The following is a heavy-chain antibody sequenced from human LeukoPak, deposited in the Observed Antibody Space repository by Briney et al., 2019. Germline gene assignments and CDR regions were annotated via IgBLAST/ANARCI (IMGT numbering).Heavy chain of an antibody. CDR1: GFTFYNYA. J-gene: IGHJ6*04. D-gene: IGHD3-10*02. CDR2: IGGGGVST. V-gene: IGHV3-23*01. CDR3: AELGITMIGGV. Sequence: GGSLRLSCAGSGFTFYNYAMSWVRQAPGKGLEWVSAIGGGGVSTYYADSVKGRFTISRDNAKNSLYLQMNSLRAEDTAVYYCAELGITMIGGVWGKGTTVTISS.